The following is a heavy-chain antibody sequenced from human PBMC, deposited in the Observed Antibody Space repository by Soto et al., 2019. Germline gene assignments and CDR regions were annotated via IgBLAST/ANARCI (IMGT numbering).Heavy chain of an antibody. CDR3: ARGRGYYYDSSGYSEDY. CDR1: GFTFSSYS. Sequence: GGSLRLSCAASGFTFSSYSMNWVRQAPGKGLEWVSYISSSSSTIYYADSVKGRFTISRDNAKNSLYLQMNSLRAEDTAVYYCARGRGYYYDSSGYSEDYWGQGTLVTVSS. CDR2: ISSSSSTI. D-gene: IGHD3-22*01. J-gene: IGHJ4*02. V-gene: IGHV3-48*01.